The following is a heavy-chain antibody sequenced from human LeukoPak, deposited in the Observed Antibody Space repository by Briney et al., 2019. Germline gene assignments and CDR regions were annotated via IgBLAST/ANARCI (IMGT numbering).Heavy chain of an antibody. CDR2: IKQGGSEK. CDR3: ARDCSSTSCYAVGDAFDI. Sequence: GGSLRLSCAASGFTFSSYWMSWVRQAPGKGLEWVANIKQGGSEKYYVDSVKGRFTISRDNAKNSLYLQMNSLRAEDTAVYYCARDCSSTSCYAVGDAFDIWGQGTMVTVSS. V-gene: IGHV3-7*03. D-gene: IGHD2-2*01. CDR1: GFTFSSYW. J-gene: IGHJ3*02.